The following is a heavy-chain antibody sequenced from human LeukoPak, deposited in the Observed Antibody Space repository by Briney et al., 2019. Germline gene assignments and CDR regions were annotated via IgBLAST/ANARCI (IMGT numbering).Heavy chain of an antibody. D-gene: IGHD6-13*01. Sequence: GGSLRLSCAASGFTFSSYWMHRVRQAPGKGLVWVSRINSDGSSTSYADSVKGRFTISRDNAKNTLYLQMNSLRAEVTAVYYCASYGYSSSWYYFDYWGQGTLVTVSS. CDR1: GFTFSSYW. CDR2: INSDGSST. V-gene: IGHV3-74*01. J-gene: IGHJ4*02. CDR3: ASYGYSSSWYYFDY.